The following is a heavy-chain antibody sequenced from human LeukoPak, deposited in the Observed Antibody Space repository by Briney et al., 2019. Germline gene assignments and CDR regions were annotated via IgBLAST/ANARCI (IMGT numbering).Heavy chain of an antibody. CDR3: ARNPPRYFN. V-gene: IGHV3-53*01. J-gene: IGHJ4*02. D-gene: IGHD1-26*01. Sequence: GGSLRLSCAASGFSVSDNYMGWVRQTPEKGLEWVSVIYSGDTTYYADSVKGRFIISRDKSKNTLYLQMDSLRAEDTAVYYCARNPPRYFNWGQGTLVTVSS. CDR1: GFSVSDNY. CDR2: IYSGDTT.